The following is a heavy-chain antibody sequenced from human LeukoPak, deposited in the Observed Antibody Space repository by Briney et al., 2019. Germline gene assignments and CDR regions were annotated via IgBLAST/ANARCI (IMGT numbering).Heavy chain of an antibody. D-gene: IGHD1-26*01. CDR2: MNPNSGNT. CDR1: GYTFTSYD. Sequence: ASVKVSCKASGYTFTSYDINWVRQATGKGLEWMGWMNPNSGNTGYAQKFQGRVTITRNTSISTAYMELSSMRSEDTAVYYCVRDMYSGSYGPDYWGQGTLVTVSS. J-gene: IGHJ4*02. V-gene: IGHV1-8*03. CDR3: VRDMYSGSYGPDY.